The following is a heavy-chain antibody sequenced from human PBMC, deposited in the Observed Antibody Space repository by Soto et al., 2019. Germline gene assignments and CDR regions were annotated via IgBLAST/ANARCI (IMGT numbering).Heavy chain of an antibody. CDR1: GYTFTSYY. D-gene: IGHD2-21*02. CDR3: ARSIVVVTALDY. Sequence: ASVKVSCKASGYTFTSYYMHWVRQAPGQGLEWMGRIIPILGIANYAQKFQGRVTITRDTSASTAYMELSSLRSEDTAVYYCARSIVVVTALDYWGQGTLVTVSS. J-gene: IGHJ4*02. CDR2: IIPILGIA. V-gene: IGHV1-46*01.